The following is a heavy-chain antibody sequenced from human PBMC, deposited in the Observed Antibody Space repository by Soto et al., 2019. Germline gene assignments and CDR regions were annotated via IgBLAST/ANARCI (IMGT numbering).Heavy chain of an antibody. D-gene: IGHD4-17*01. CDR2: MNPNSGNT. CDR1: GYTFTSYD. V-gene: IGHV1-8*01. CDR3: ERGHKFEYGDSYYFDY. Sequence: DSVKVSCKASGYTFTSYDINWVRQATGQGLEWMGWMNPNSGNTGYAQKFQGRVTMTRNTSISTAYMELSSLRSEDTAVYYCERGHKFEYGDSYYFDYWGQGPLVPVSA. J-gene: IGHJ4*02.